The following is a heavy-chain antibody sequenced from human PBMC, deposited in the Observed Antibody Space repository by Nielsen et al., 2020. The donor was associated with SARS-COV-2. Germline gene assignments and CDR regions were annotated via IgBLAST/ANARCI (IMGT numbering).Heavy chain of an antibody. V-gene: IGHV3-21*01. CDR3: ARPRSSSSPSEFDP. Sequence: GGSLRLSCAASGFTFSSYSMNWVRQAPGKGPEWVSSISRSSSYIYYADSVKGRFTISRDNAKNSLYLQMNSLRAEDTAVYYCARPRSSSSPSEFDPWGQGTLVTDSS. J-gene: IGHJ5*02. CDR2: ISRSSSYI. CDR1: GFTFSSYS. D-gene: IGHD6-13*01.